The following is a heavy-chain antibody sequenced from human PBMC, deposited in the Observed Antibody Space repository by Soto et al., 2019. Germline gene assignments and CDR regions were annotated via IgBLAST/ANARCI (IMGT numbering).Heavy chain of an antibody. CDR1: GFTVSSNY. Sequence: EVQLVESGGGLVQPGGSLRLSCAASGFTVSSNYMSWVRLAPGKGLEWVSVIYSGDSTYYGDSVKGRFTISRDNSKNTLYLQMNSLRAEDTAVYYCARDRNTLYGMDVWGQGTTVTVSS. CDR3: ARDRNTLYGMDV. CDR2: IYSGDST. V-gene: IGHV3-66*01. D-gene: IGHD2-2*02. J-gene: IGHJ6*02.